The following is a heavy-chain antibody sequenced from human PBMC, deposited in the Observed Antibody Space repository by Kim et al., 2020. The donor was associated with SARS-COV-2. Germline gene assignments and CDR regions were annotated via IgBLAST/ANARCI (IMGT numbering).Heavy chain of an antibody. V-gene: IGHV3-9*01. CDR3: AKVTSSSWYLGWFDP. J-gene: IGHJ5*02. CDR1: GFTFGDYA. Sequence: GGSLRLSCAASGFTFGDYAMHWVRQAPGKGLEWVSGISWNSGSIGYADSVKGRFTISRDNAKNSLYLQMNSLRAEDTALYYCAKVTSSSWYLGWFDPWGQGTLVTVSS. D-gene: IGHD6-13*01. CDR2: ISWNSGSI.